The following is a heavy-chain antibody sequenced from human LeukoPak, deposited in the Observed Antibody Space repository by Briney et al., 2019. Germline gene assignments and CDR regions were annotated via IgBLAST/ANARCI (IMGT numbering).Heavy chain of an antibody. V-gene: IGHV3-23*01. J-gene: IGHJ6*03. CDR3: AKNRGGTYKYYMDV. CDR1: GFTFNNYA. Sequence: PGGSLRLSCAASGFTFNNYAMSWVRQAPGMGLEWLSYVSGSGGATYYAASGKGRFTISRDNSKNTVYLQMGRLRAEDTAVYYCAKNRGGTYKYYMDVWGNGTTVTVSS. CDR2: VSGSGGAT. D-gene: IGHD1-1*01.